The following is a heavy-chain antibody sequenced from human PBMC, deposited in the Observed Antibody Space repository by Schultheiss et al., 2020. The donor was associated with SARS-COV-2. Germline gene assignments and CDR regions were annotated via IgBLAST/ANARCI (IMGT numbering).Heavy chain of an antibody. Sequence: SETLSLTCAVYGGSFSGYYWSWIRQPPGKGLEWIGYIYYSGSTNYNPSLKSRVTISVDTSKNQFSLKLSSVTAADTAVYYCARLPVDYCGGDCYIFDYWGQGTLVTVSS. CDR2: IYYSGST. D-gene: IGHD2-21*02. CDR3: ARLPVDYCGGDCYIFDY. V-gene: IGHV4-59*08. J-gene: IGHJ4*02. CDR1: GGSFSGYY.